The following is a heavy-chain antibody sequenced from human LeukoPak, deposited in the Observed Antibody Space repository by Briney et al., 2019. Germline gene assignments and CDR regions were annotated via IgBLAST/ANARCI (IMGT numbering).Heavy chain of an antibody. Sequence: GASVKVSCKASGYTFTSYDINWVRQATGQGLEWMRWMNPNSGNTGYAQRFQGRVTITRNTSISTAYMELSSLRSEDTAAYYCARGRRTRYCSSTSCYYFDYWGQGTLVTVSS. V-gene: IGHV1-8*03. J-gene: IGHJ4*02. CDR3: ARGRRTRYCSSTSCYYFDY. D-gene: IGHD2-2*01. CDR1: GYTFTSYD. CDR2: MNPNSGNT.